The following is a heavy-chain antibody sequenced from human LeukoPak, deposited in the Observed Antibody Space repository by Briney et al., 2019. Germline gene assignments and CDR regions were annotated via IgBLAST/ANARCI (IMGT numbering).Heavy chain of an antibody. V-gene: IGHV4-59*01. CDR3: ATNAGDGDNWFDP. J-gene: IGHJ5*02. CDR1: GGSISIYY. Sequence: SETLSLTCTVSGGSISIYYWSWIRQPPGKGLEWIGYIYYTGSTNYNPSLQSRVAISVDTSKNRFSLNLSSVTAADTAVYYCATNAGDGDNWFDPWGQGTLVTVSS. D-gene: IGHD4-17*01. CDR2: IYYTGST.